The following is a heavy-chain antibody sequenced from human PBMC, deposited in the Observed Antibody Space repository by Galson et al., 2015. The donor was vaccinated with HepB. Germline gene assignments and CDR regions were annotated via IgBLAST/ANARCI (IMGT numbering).Heavy chain of an antibody. CDR3: ARERGGFYYLDY. J-gene: IGHJ4*02. Sequence: SVKVSCKASGHSFTSFAIHWVRQAPGQGLEWMGWVNPGNGKTKYSQKFQGRISITRDTSATTAYMELSSLRSEDTAVYYCARERGGFYYLDYWGQGTLVTVSS. D-gene: IGHD3-22*01. V-gene: IGHV1-3*01. CDR2: VNPGNGKT. CDR1: GHSFTSFA.